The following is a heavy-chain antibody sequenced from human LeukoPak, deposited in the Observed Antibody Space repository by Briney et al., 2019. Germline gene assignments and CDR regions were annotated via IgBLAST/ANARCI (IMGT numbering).Heavy chain of an antibody. CDR3: ARDYSSGYYDAFDI. J-gene: IGHJ3*02. CDR1: GGSISSYY. V-gene: IGHV4-59*01. Sequence: SGTLSLTCTVSGGSISSYYWSWIRQPPGKGLEWIGYIYYSGSTNYNPSLKSRVTISVDTSKNQFSLKLSSVTAADTAVYYCARDYSSGYYDAFDIWGQGTMVTVSS. CDR2: IYYSGST. D-gene: IGHD3-22*01.